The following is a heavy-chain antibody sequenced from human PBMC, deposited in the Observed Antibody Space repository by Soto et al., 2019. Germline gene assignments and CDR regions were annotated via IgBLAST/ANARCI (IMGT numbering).Heavy chain of an antibody. Sequence: SETLSLTCTVSVGSISSSSYYWGWIRQPPGKGLEWIGSIYYSGSTYYNPSLKSRVTISVDTSKNQFSLKLSSVTAADTAVYYCARTTITMVRGVIILYFDYWGQGTLVTVSS. D-gene: IGHD3-10*01. V-gene: IGHV4-39*01. CDR3: ARTTITMVRGVIILYFDY. CDR2: IYYSGST. CDR1: VGSISSSSYY. J-gene: IGHJ4*02.